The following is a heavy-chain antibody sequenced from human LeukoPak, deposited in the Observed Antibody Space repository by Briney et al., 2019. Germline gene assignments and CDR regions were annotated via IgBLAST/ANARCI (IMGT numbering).Heavy chain of an antibody. CDR1: GDSVSTNSAT. D-gene: IGHD1-26*01. CDR2: TYYRSKWYN. CDR3: ARLVGASWFDS. J-gene: IGHJ5*01. V-gene: IGHV6-1*01. Sequence: SQTLSLTCAISGDSVSTNSATWTWLRQSPSRGLKWLGRTYYRSKWYNDYAVSMKSRITINPDTSKNQFSLQLNSVTPEDTAEYYCARLVGASWFDSWGQGTLVTVSS.